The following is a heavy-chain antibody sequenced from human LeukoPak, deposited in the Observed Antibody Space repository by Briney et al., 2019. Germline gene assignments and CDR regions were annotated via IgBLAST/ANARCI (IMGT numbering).Heavy chain of an antibody. CDR2: INPSGGST. CDR3: ARLEHSSGWLVDAFDI. J-gene: IGHJ3*02. Sequence: ASVKVSCKASGYTFTSYYMHWVRQAPGQGLEWMGIINPSGGSTSYAQKFQGRVTTTRDTSTSTVYMELSSLRSEDTAVYYCARLEHSSGWLVDAFDIWGQGTMVTVSS. D-gene: IGHD6-19*01. CDR1: GYTFTSYY. V-gene: IGHV1-46*01.